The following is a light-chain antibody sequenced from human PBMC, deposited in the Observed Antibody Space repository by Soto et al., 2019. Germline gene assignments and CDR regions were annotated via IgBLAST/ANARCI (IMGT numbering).Light chain of an antibody. CDR1: QSISSR. J-gene: IGKJ1*01. CDR2: DAS. CDR3: QQYNSYSGT. V-gene: IGKV1-5*01. Sequence: DIQMTQSPSTLSPSLGDRVTITCRASQSISSRLAWCQQKPGKAPTLLIFDASTLESGVPSRFSGSGSGTEFTLTISSLEPDDFATYYCQQYNSYSGTFGQGTKVDI.